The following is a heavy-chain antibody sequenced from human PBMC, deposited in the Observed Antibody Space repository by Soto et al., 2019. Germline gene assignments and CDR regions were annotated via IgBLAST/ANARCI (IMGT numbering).Heavy chain of an antibody. J-gene: IGHJ4*02. CDR2: LNWNSVTP. CDR3: VKDISGAYSGPNYDA. V-gene: IGHV3-9*01. Sequence: GGSLRLSCAASGFNFGDYAMHWVRQTPGQGLEWVSGLNWNSVTPGYGDSVKGRFFISGDNGKYALYLQMTSLRPEDTALYYCVKDISGAYSGPNYDAWGQGTLVTVSS. D-gene: IGHD1-26*01. CDR1: GFNFGDYA.